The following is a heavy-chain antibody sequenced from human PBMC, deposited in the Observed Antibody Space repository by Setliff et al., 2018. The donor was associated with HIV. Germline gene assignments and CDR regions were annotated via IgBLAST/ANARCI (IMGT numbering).Heavy chain of an antibody. J-gene: IGHJ4*02. Sequence: SLRLSCATSGFNFVNAWMSWVRQAPGKGLECLGRIKTRADGGAADSAEPVKGRFTISRDDSKSTLYLQMNSLKTEDTAVYYCVAVTSLGGFKVLGSWGQGTLVTVSS. CDR1: GFNFVNAW. V-gene: IGHV3-15*01. CDR2: IKTRADGGAA. D-gene: IGHD3-16*01. CDR3: VAVTSLGGFKVLGS.